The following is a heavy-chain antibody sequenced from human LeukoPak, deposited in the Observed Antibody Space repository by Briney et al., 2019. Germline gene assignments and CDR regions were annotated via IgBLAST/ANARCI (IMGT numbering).Heavy chain of an antibody. V-gene: IGHV3-73*01. CDR3: TRHGRSGSYYENTKRDYYMDV. J-gene: IGHJ6*03. Sequence: GGSLRLSCAASGFTFSTYTINWVRQASGKGLEWVGRIRSKANSYATAYAASVKGRFTISRDDSKNTAYLQMNSLKTEDTAVYYCTRHGRSGSYYENTKRDYYMDVWGKGTTVTISS. D-gene: IGHD1-26*01. CDR1: GFTFSTYT. CDR2: IRSKANSYAT.